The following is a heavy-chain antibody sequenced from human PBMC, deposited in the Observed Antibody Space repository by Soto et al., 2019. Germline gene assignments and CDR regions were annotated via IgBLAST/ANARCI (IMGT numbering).Heavy chain of an antibody. CDR3: ARPCSTPLRFLEWLTNYHFDY. Sequence: ASVKVSCKASGYTFTSYSISWVRQDPGQGLEWMGWISAYNGNTNYAQKLQGRVTMTTDTSTSTAYMELRSLRSDDTAVYYCARPCSTPLRFLEWLTNYHFDYWRQGTLVTVSS. V-gene: IGHV1-18*01. J-gene: IGHJ4*02. D-gene: IGHD3-3*01. CDR1: GYTFTSYS. CDR2: ISAYNGNT.